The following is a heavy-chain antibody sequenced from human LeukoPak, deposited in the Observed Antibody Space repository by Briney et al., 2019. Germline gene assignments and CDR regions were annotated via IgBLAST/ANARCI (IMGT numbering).Heavy chain of an antibody. CDR2: IYHSGST. J-gene: IGHJ4*02. CDR3: ARSLGYCSSTSCYPEAYYFDY. Sequence: SETLSLTCTVSGGSISSYSWSWIRQPPGKGLEWIGYIYHSGSTYYNPSLKSRVTISVDRSKNQFSLKLSSVTAADTAVYYCARSLGYCSSTSCYPEAYYFDYWGQGTLVTVSS. CDR1: GGSISSYS. D-gene: IGHD2-2*01. V-gene: IGHV4-59*12.